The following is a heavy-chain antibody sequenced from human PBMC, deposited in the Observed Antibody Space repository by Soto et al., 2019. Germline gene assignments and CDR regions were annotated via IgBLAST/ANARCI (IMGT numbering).Heavy chain of an antibody. CDR3: ARGGTYYYGSGNLPGY. J-gene: IGHJ4*02. CDR2: INASDGST. D-gene: IGHD3-10*01. Sequence: ASLKVYCKSSGSTFTSYYMHCGRHSHGQGLEWMGLINASDGSTSYAQKFQGRVTITRDTSASTAYMELSSLRSEDTAVYYCARGGTYYYGSGNLPGYWGQGTLVTVSS. V-gene: IGHV1-46*01. CDR1: GSTFTSYY.